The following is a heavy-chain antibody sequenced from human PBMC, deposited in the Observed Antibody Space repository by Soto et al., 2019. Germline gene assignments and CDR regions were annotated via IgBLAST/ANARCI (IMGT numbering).Heavy chain of an antibody. D-gene: IGHD1-7*01. CDR3: AKDWCSGTTCYCLEN. J-gene: IGHJ4*02. CDR2: VIGSSGSK. CDR1: GFTFSSYA. V-gene: IGHV3-23*01. Sequence: EVQLLESGGGLVQPGGSLRLSCAASGFTFSSYAMSWVRQAPGMGLEWVSSVIGSSGSKSYADSVKGRFTIYRDNSKSTVYLQMNSRRAEDTAVYFCAKDWCSGTTCYCLENWGQGNLVTVAS.